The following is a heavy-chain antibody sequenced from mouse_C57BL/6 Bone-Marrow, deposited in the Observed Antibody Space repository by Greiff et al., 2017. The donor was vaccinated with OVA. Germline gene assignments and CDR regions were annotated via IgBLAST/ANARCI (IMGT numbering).Heavy chain of an antibody. D-gene: IGHD1-1*01. CDR3: ARGDYYGSSPWFAY. Sequence: EVKLVESGGGLVKPGGSLKLSCAASGFTFSSYAMSWVRQTPEKRLEWVATISDGGSYTYYPDNVKGRFTISRDNAKNNLYLQMSQLKSEDTAMYYCARGDYYGSSPWFAYWGQGTLVTVSA. J-gene: IGHJ3*01. V-gene: IGHV5-4*03. CDR1: GFTFSSYA. CDR2: ISDGGSYT.